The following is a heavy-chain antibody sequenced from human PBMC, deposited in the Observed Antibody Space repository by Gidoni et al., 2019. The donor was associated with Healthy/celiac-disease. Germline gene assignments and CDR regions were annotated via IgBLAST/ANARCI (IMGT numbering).Heavy chain of an antibody. CDR2: FEPEDGET. CDR1: GYTLTELS. Sequence: QVQLVQSGAEVKKPGASVKVSCTVSGYTLTELSMHWVRQAPGKGLEWTGGFEPEDGETIYAQKFQGRVTMTEDTSTDTAYMELSSLRSEDTAVYYCATLRRYCSSTSCPYYYYGMDVWGQGTTVTVSS. V-gene: IGHV1-24*01. D-gene: IGHD2-2*01. CDR3: ATLRRYCSSTSCPYYYYGMDV. J-gene: IGHJ6*02.